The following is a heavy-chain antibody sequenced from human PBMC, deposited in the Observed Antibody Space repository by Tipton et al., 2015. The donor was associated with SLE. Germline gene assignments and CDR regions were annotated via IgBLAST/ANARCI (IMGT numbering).Heavy chain of an antibody. D-gene: IGHD3-22*01. V-gene: IGHV3-23*01. Sequence: SLRLSCAASGFTFSSYAMTLVRQAPGKGLAWVSSIRGSGTTTYYADSVKGRITISRDNAKNSLYLQMNSLRAEDTAVYYCASRNYYDSSGYRYNWFDPWRQGTLVTVSS. J-gene: IGHJ5*02. CDR1: GFTFSSYA. CDR3: ASRNYYDSSGYRYNWFDP. CDR2: IRGSGTTT.